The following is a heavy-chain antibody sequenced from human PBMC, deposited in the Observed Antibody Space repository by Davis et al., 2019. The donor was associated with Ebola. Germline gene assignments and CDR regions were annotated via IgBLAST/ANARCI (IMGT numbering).Heavy chain of an antibody. CDR2: IIPILGIA. CDR1: GYTFTSYD. CDR3: AISAFSDIGPRLDYYGMDV. Sequence: SVKVSCKASGYTFTSYDINWVRQATGQGLEWMGRIIPILGIANYAQKFQGRVTITADKSTSTAYMELSSLRSEDTAVYYCAISAFSDIGPRLDYYGMDVWGQGTTVTVSS. J-gene: IGHJ6*02. D-gene: IGHD5-12*01. V-gene: IGHV1-69*04.